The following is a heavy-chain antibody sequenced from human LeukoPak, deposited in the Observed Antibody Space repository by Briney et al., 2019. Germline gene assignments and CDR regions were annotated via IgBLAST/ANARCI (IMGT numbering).Heavy chain of an antibody. D-gene: IGHD3-3*01. J-gene: IGHJ3*02. CDR3: AREHDFWSPYAFDI. CDR1: GYTFTSYA. Sequence: ASMKVSCKTSGYTFTSYAIQWVRQAPGQRLEWMGWINAGNGNTKYSQKFQGRVTITRDTSATTAYMELSTLRSEDTAVYYCAREHDFWSPYAFDIWGQGTMVTVSS. CDR2: INAGNGNT. V-gene: IGHV1-3*01.